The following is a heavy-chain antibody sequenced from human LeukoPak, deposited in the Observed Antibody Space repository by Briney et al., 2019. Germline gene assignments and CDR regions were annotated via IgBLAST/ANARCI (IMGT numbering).Heavy chain of an antibody. J-gene: IGHJ3*01. Sequence: GESRKISCKVSGYSFTSYCIGWGRQMPGKGLGGMGIIYPGDSRPTYSPSFQGQATISVDKSINPAYLQWSSLQASDTAMYYCGMSGDRVPLQDDVFDVWGQGTMVTVST. CDR2: IYPGDSRP. CDR3: GMSGDRVPLQDDVFDV. CDR1: GYSFTSYC. D-gene: IGHD1-26*01. V-gene: IGHV5-51*01.